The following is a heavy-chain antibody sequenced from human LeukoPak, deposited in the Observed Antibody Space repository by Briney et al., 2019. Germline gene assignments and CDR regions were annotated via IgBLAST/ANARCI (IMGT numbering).Heavy chain of an antibody. CDR2: ISSTSSTI. CDR1: GFTFTDYA. V-gene: IGHV3-48*01. CDR3: ARDGKYSGSFDS. J-gene: IGHJ5*01. Sequence: GGSLRLSCATSGFTFTDYAMNWVRQAPGRGLEWVSYISSTSSTIYYAESVKGRFTISRDNAKNSVYLQMNSLRAEDTAVFYCARDGKYSGSFDSWGQGTLVTVSS. D-gene: IGHD1-26*01.